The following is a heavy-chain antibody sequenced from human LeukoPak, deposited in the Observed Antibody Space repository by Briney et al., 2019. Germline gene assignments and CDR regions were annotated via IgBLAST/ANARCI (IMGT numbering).Heavy chain of an antibody. V-gene: IGHV1-2*02. J-gene: IGHJ5*02. CDR1: GYTFTGYY. CDR2: INPNSGGT. Sequence: ASVKVSCXAPGYTFTGYYMHWVRQAPGQGLEWMGWINPNSGGTNYAQKFQGRVTMTRDTSISTAYMELSRLRSDDTAVYYCARDQCSSTSCSNWFDPWGQGTLVTVSS. CDR3: ARDQCSSTSCSNWFDP. D-gene: IGHD2-2*01.